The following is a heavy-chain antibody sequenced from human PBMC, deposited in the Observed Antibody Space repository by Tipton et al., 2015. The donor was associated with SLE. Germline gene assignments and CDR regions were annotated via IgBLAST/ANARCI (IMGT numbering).Heavy chain of an antibody. CDR1: GYSISSGYY. V-gene: IGHV4-38-2*01. D-gene: IGHD2/OR15-2a*01. CDR3: ATSDFYGSGRGLDV. CDR2: IYHSGYT. Sequence: TLSLTCAVSGYSISSGYYWGCIRQPPGKGLEWIGIIYHSGYTYYNPSLKSRVTMSVDTSENQFSLKLSSVTASDTAVYYCATSDFYGSGRGLDVWGQGTTVTVSS. J-gene: IGHJ6*02.